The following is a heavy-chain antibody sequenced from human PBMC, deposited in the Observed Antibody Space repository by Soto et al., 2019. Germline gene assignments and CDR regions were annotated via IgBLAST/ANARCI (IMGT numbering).Heavy chain of an antibody. CDR2: ISGSGGST. D-gene: IGHD5-18*01. CDR1: RFTFSSYT. CDR3: AKDRGYSYGYDAFDM. J-gene: IGHJ3*02. V-gene: IGHV3-23*01. Sequence: EVQLLESGGGLVQPGGSLRLSCAASRFTFSSYTMSWVRQAPGMGLEWVSGISGSGGSTYYADFVKGRFTISRDNSKNTLYLQMHSLRAEDTAVYYCAKDRGYSYGYDAFDMWGQGTMVTVSS.